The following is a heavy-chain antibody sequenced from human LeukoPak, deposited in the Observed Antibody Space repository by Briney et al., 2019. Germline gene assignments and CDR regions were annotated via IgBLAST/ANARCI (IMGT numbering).Heavy chain of an antibody. CDR3: ARHRAFVTGPTWFDP. Sequence: PSETLSLTCTVSGGSISSYYWSWIRQPPGKGLEWIGYIYYSGSTNYNPSLKSRVTISVDTSKNQFSLKLSSVTAADTAVYYCARHRAFVTGPTWFDPWGQGTLVTVSS. J-gene: IGHJ5*02. CDR2: IYYSGST. D-gene: IGHD1-20*01. V-gene: IGHV4-59*08. CDR1: GGSISSYY.